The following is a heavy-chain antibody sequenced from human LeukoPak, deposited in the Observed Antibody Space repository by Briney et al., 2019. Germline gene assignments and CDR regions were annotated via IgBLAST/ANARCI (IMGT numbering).Heavy chain of an antibody. CDR2: IIPIFGTA. J-gene: IGHJ4*02. D-gene: IGHD3-9*01. CDR1: GGTFSSYA. Sequence: SVTVSCTASGGTFSSYAISWVRQAPGQGLEWMGGIIPIFGTANYAQKFQGRVTITADESTSTAYMELSSLRSEDTAVYYCARGPNYDILTGYPDWGQGTLVTVSS. V-gene: IGHV1-69*13. CDR3: ARGPNYDILTGYPD.